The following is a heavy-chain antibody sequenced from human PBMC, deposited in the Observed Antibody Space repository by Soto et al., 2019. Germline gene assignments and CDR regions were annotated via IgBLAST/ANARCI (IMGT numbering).Heavy chain of an antibody. Sequence: PSETLSLTCTVSGGSISNYFWSWIRQPPGKGLEWIGYIYDSGSTNYNPSLKSRVTISVDTSKNQFSLKLSSVTAADTAVYYCARAGTSMVTLDYWGQGTLVTVSS. D-gene: IGHD5-18*01. V-gene: IGHV4-59*01. J-gene: IGHJ4*02. CDR1: GGSISNYF. CDR3: ARAGTSMVTLDY. CDR2: IYDSGST.